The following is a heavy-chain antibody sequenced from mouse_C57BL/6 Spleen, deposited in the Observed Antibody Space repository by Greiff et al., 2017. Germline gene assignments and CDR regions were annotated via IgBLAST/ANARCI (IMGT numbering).Heavy chain of an antibody. J-gene: IGHJ4*01. V-gene: IGHV1-80*01. Sequence: QVQLKESGAELVKPGASVKISCKASGYAFSSYWMNWVKQRPGKGLEWIGQIYPGDGDTNYNGKFKGKATLTADKSSSTAYMQLSSLTSEDSAVYFGARGGFYYAMDYWGQGTSVTVSS. CDR1: GYAFSSYW. CDR2: IYPGDGDT. CDR3: ARGGFYYAMDY.